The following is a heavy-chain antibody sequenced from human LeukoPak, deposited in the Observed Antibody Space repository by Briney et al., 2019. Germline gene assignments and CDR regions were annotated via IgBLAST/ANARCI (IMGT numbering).Heavy chain of an antibody. Sequence: SETLSLTCTVSGGSISSGDYYWSWIRQPPGKGLEWIGYIYYSGSTYYNPSLKSRVTISVDTSKNQFSLKLSSVTAADTAVYYCARDLIAVARRKEHPYNFVYWGQGTLVTVSS. CDR3: ARDLIAVARRKEHPYNFVY. CDR1: GGSISSGDYY. D-gene: IGHD6-19*01. J-gene: IGHJ4*02. V-gene: IGHV4-30-4*01. CDR2: IYYSGST.